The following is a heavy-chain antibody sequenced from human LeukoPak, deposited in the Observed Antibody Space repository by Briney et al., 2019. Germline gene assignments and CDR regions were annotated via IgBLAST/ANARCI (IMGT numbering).Heavy chain of an antibody. V-gene: IGHV4-59*01. CDR2: IYYSGST. Sequence: SETLSLTCTVSGGSISSYYWSWIRQPPGKGLEWIGYIYYSGSTNYNPSLKSRVTISVDTSKNQFSLKLSSVTAADTAVYYCARAFGVVTTQNWSDPWGQGTLVTVSS. J-gene: IGHJ5*02. D-gene: IGHD3-3*01. CDR3: ARAFGVVTTQNWSDP. CDR1: GGSISSYY.